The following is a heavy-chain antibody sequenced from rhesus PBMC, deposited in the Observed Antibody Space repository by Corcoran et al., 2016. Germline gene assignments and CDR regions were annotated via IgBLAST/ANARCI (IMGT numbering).Heavy chain of an antibody. CDR3: ARTHGSDSGCAIDY. CDR1: GFSLSTSGMG. J-gene: IGHJ4*01. CDR2: IYWDNDK. Sequence: QVTLKESGPALVKPTQTLTLTCTFSGFSLSTSGMGVGWIRQPSRKTLEWLALIYWDNDKRNTTALKSRLNISKETSKKQVVLTMTNMDPVDTATDYCARTHGSDSGCAIDYWGQGVLVTVSS. V-gene: IGHV2-1*01. D-gene: IGHD2-33*01.